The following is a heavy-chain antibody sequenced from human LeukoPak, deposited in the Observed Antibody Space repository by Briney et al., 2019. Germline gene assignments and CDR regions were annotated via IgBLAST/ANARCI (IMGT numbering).Heavy chain of an antibody. CDR1: GGSISSSSYY. D-gene: IGHD3-22*01. V-gene: IGHV4-39*01. Sequence: SETLSLTCTVSGGSISSSSYYWGWIRQPPGKGLEWIGSIYYSGSTYYNPSLKSRVTISVDTSKNQFSLKLSSVTAADTAVYYCARHDRGAYGNYLGLFDYWGKETLVTVSS. CDR3: ARHDRGAYGNYLGLFDY. CDR2: IYYSGST. J-gene: IGHJ4*02.